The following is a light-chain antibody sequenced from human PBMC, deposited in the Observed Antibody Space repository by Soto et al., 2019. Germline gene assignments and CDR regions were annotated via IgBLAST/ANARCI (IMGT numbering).Light chain of an antibody. CDR2: GAS. CDR1: QSVTTN. V-gene: IGKV3-15*01. Sequence: EVVMTHSPATLSVSPGERRPLXWMPSQSVTTNMAWYQQKPGQAPRLLIYGASTRATGIPARFSGSGSGTDFTLTISSLQSEDFAVYYCQQYNNWPPWTFGQGTKVDIK. CDR3: QQYNNWPPWT. J-gene: IGKJ1*01.